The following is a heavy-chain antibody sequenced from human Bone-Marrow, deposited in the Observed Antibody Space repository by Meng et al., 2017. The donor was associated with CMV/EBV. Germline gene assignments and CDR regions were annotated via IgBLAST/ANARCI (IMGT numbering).Heavy chain of an antibody. Sequence: VSGGAINSNNWWSWGRQPPGKGLEWIGEIYHDGSTNYNASLRSRVTILLDKSKNQISLKLTSVTAPDTAMYYCATVVGATYYDAFDMWGQGTMVTVSS. J-gene: IGHJ3*02. CDR2: IYHDGST. D-gene: IGHD1-26*01. CDR3: ATVVGATYYDAFDM. V-gene: IGHV4-4*02. CDR1: GGAINSNNW.